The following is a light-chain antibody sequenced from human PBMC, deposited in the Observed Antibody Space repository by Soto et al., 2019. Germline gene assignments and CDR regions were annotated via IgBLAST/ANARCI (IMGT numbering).Light chain of an antibody. V-gene: IGKV3-15*01. CDR2: GAS. CDR3: QQYNNWWT. CDR1: QSVSSS. J-gene: IGKJ1*01. Sequence: EIMMTQSPATLSVSPGERAHLSCRASQSVSSSLAWYQQQPGQAPRLLIYGASTRATGIPARLSGSGSGTEFTLTIKSLQSEDFAVDYCQQYNNWWTFGQGTKVDIK.